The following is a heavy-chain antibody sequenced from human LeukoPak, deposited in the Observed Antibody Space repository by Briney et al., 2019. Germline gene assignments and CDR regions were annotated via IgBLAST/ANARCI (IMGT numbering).Heavy chain of an antibody. CDR3: ARDLKTGGYCSSTSCYRPLFDY. V-gene: IGHV3-11*04. CDR2: ISSSGSTI. J-gene: IGHJ4*02. D-gene: IGHD2-2*01. Sequence: GGSLRLSCAASGFTFSDYYMSWIRQAPGKGLEWVSYISSSGSTIYYADSVKGRFTISRDNAKNSLYLQMNSLRAEDTAVYYCARDLKTGGYCSSTSCYRPLFDYWGQGTLVTVSS. CDR1: GFTFSDYY.